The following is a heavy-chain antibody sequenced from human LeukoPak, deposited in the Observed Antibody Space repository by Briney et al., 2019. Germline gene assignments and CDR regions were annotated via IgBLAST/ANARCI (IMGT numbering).Heavy chain of an antibody. J-gene: IGHJ6*02. CDR3: ASLWRRYYYYGMDV. Sequence: SETLSLTCAVYGGSFSGYYWSWIRQPPGKGLEWIGEINHIGSTNYNPSLKSRVTISVDTSKNQFSLKLSSVTAADTAVYYCASLWRRYYYYGMDVWGQGTTVTVSS. CDR1: GGSFSGYY. CDR2: INHIGST. D-gene: IGHD3-3*01. V-gene: IGHV4-34*01.